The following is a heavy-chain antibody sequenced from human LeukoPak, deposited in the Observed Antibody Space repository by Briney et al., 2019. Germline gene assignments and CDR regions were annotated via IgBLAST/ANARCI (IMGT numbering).Heavy chain of an antibody. D-gene: IGHD3-10*01. Sequence: LTGGSLRLSCAASGFTFSSYAMSWVRQAPGKGPEWVSAISGSGGSTYYADSVKGRFTISRDNSKNTLYLQMNSLRAEDTAVYYCAKDLGPLAGSDWGQGTLVTVSS. CDR1: GFTFSSYA. CDR3: AKDLGPLAGSD. J-gene: IGHJ4*02. CDR2: ISGSGGST. V-gene: IGHV3-23*01.